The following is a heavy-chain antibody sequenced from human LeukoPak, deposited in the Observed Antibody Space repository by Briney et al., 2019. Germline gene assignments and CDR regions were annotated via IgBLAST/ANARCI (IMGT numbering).Heavy chain of an antibody. CDR2: INHSGST. D-gene: IGHD3-10*01. V-gene: IGHV4-34*01. Sequence: SETLSLTCAVYGGSFSGCYWSWIRQPPGKGLEWIGEINHSGSTNYNPSLKSRVTISVDTSKNQFSLKLSSVTAADTAVYYCARGLRRCSTMVRGGPFDPWGQGTLVTVSS. CDR3: ARGLRRCSTMVRGGPFDP. J-gene: IGHJ5*02. CDR1: GGSFSGCY.